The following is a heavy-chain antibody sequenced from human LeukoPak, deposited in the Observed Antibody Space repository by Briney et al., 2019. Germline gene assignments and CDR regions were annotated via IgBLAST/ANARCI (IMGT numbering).Heavy chain of an antibody. Sequence: GGSLRLSCAASGFTFISYAMSWVRQVPGKGLEWVSAISGSGGSTYYADSVKGRFTISRDNSKKTLYLQMNSLRAEDTAVYYCAKEDYYDSSGYYRNFDYWGQGTLVTVSS. D-gene: IGHD3-22*01. CDR3: AKEDYYDSSGYYRNFDY. CDR2: ISGSGGST. J-gene: IGHJ4*02. CDR1: GFTFISYA. V-gene: IGHV3-23*01.